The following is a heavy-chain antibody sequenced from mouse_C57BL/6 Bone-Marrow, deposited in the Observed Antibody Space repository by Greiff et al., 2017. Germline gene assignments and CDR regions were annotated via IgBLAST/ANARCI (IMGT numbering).Heavy chain of an antibody. D-gene: IGHD3-2*02. CDR1: GFTFSSYG. CDR2: ISSGGSYT. J-gene: IGHJ3*01. V-gene: IGHV5-6*01. CDR3: ARQSRLFAY. Sequence: EVKVVESGGDLVKPGGSLKLSCAASGFTFSSYGMSWVRQTPDKRLEWVATISSGGSYTYYPDSVKGRVTISRDNAKNTLYLQMSSLKSEDTAMYYCARQSRLFAYWGQGTLVTVSA.